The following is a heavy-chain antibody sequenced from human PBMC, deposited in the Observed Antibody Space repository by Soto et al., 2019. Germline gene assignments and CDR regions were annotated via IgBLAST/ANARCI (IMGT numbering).Heavy chain of an antibody. CDR2: INPSGGST. CDR1: GYTFTSYY. V-gene: IGHV1-46*01. CDR3: ARSETVYGMDV. J-gene: IGHJ6*02. D-gene: IGHD4-17*01. Sequence: QVQLVQSGAEVKKPGASVKVSCKASGYTFTSYYMHWVRQAPGQGLEWMGIINPSGGSTSYAQKFQGRVTLTRDTSTSTVYMELSSLRSEDTAVYYCARSETVYGMDVWGQGTTVTVSS.